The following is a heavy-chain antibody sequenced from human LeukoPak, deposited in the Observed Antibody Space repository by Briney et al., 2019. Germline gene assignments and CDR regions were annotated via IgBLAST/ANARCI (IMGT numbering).Heavy chain of an antibody. J-gene: IGHJ4*02. Sequence: SETLSLTCAVYGGSFSGYYWSWIRQPPGKGLEWIGEINHSGSTNYNPSLKSRVTISVDTSKNQFSLKLSSVTAADTAVYYCARGGIFGVVRRTHNKHNFDYWGQGTLVTVSS. CDR3: ARGGIFGVVRRTHNKHNFDY. D-gene: IGHD3-3*01. CDR2: INHSGST. CDR1: GGSFSGYY. V-gene: IGHV4-34*01.